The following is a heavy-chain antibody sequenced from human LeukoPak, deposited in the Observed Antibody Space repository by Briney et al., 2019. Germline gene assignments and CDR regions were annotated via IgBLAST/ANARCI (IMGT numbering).Heavy chain of an antibody. D-gene: IGHD3-3*01. V-gene: IGHV3-74*01. Sequence: GGSLRLSCAVSGFTFSDSWMHWVRQAPGKGLVWVSRINSDGSITAYADSAKGRFTISRDNSKNTLYLQMNSLRAEDTAVYYCARETSLRFLEWLSGTYYYYYYMDVWGKGTTVTVSS. CDR1: GFTFSDSW. CDR3: ARETSLRFLEWLSGTYYYYYYMDV. J-gene: IGHJ6*03. CDR2: INSDGSIT.